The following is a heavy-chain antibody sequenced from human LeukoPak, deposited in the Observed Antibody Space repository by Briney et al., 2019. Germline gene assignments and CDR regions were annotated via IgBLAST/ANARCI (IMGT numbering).Heavy chain of an antibody. D-gene: IGHD3/OR15-3a*01. CDR2: ISSDTSTI. CDR3: ARDWTGHPDN. J-gene: IGHJ4*02. CDR1: RFSFSSYS. Sequence: GGSLRLSCAASRFSFSSYSMNWVRQAPGKGLEWVSYISSDTSTIYYADSVKGRFTISRDNAKNSLYLQMNSLRAEDTAVYYCARDWTGHPDNWGQGTLVTVSS. V-gene: IGHV3-48*04.